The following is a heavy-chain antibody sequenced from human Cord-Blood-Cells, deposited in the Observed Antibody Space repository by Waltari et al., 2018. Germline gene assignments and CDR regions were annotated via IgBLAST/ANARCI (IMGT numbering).Heavy chain of an antibody. D-gene: IGHD2-2*01. CDR3: AKRGASCLAFDY. CDR2: IRGSGGST. V-gene: IGHV3-23*01. Sequence: EVQLLESGGGLVQPGGSLRLSCAASGFTFSSYAMSWVRQAPGKGLEWVSAIRGSGGSTYYADSVKGRFTISRDNSKNTLYLQMNSLRAEDTAVYYCAKRGASCLAFDYWGQGTLVTVSS. CDR1: GFTFSSYA. J-gene: IGHJ4*02.